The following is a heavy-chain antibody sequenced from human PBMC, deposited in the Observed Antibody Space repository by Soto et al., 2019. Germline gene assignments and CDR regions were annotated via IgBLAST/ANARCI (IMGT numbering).Heavy chain of an antibody. V-gene: IGHV1-46*01. CDR2: LNPGDGTT. D-gene: IGHD2-21*01. Sequence: QVQLVQSGADVKKPGDSVNISCTTSGYTFTTCYIHWLRQAPGQGLEWMGFLNPGDGTTTYAQKVQGRVAGTRGTSTNTVYMGLRSLTSEDTAMYYLAGETSDFDHWGQGTQVTVFS. CDR3: AGETSDFDH. J-gene: IGHJ4*02. CDR1: GYTFTTCY.